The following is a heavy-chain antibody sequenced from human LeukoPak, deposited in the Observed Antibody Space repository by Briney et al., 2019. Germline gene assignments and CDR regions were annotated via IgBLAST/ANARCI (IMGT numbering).Heavy chain of an antibody. CDR3: ARKRTVTTAQGAFDI. D-gene: IGHD4-17*01. CDR1: GFTFSSYS. CDR2: ISSSSSYI. V-gene: IGHV3-21*01. J-gene: IGHJ3*02. Sequence: PGGSLRLSCAASGFTFSSYSMNRVRQAPGKGLEWVSSISSSSSYIYYADSVKGRFTISRDNAKNSLYLQMNSLRAEDTAVYYCARKRTVTTAQGAFDIWGQGTMVTVSS.